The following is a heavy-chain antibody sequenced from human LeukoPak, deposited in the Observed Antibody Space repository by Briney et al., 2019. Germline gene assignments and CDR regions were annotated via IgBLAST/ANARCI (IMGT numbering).Heavy chain of an antibody. CDR2: IYYSGST. V-gene: IGHV4-31*03. J-gene: IGHJ5*02. CDR3: ARALLWFGEYCWFDP. CDR1: GGSISSGGYY. D-gene: IGHD3-10*01. Sequence: PSQTRSLTCTVSGGSISSGGYYWSWIRQHPGKGLEWIGYIYYSGSTYYNPSLKSRVTISVDTSKNQFSLKLSSVTAADTAVYYCARALLWFGEYCWFDPWGQGTQVTVSS.